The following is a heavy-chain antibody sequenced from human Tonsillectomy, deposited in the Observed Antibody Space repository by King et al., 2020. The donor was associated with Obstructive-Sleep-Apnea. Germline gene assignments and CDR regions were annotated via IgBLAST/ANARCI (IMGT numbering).Heavy chain of an antibody. V-gene: IGHV3-23*04. CDR2: IRSSGGST. D-gene: IGHD6-19*01. CDR1: GFTFSSYA. J-gene: IGHJ4*02. Sequence: VQLVESGGGLVQPGGSLRLSCAASGFTFSSYAMSLVRQAPGKGLEWVSAIRSSGGSTYYADSVKCRFTISRDNSKNTLYLQMNSLRAEDTAVYYCAKSPSSGWGDGFDYWGQGTLVTVSS. CDR3: AKSPSSGWGDGFDY.